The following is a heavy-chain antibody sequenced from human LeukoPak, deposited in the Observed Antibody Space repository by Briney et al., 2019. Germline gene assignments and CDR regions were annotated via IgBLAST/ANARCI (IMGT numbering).Heavy chain of an antibody. CDR1: GYSFTSYW. Sequence: GESLKISCKGSGYSFTSYWIGWVGQMPGTGLEWMGIIYPGDSDTRYSPSFQGQVTISADKSISTAYLQWSSLKASDTAMYYCARRGVYCRSTSCYYFDYWGQGTLVTVSS. D-gene: IGHD2-2*01. J-gene: IGHJ4*02. V-gene: IGHV5-51*01. CDR3: ARRGVYCRSTSCYYFDY. CDR2: IYPGDSDT.